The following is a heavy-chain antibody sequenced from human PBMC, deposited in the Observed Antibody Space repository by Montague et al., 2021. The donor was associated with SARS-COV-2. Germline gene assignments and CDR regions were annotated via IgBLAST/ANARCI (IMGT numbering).Heavy chain of an antibody. CDR1: GGSFSDYH. CDR3: ARFGSGTLEFDL. J-gene: IGHJ4*02. V-gene: IGHV4-34*01. CDR2: INHGGST. Sequence: SETLSLTCAVSGGSFSDYHWTWIRQSPGEGLEWIGQINHGGSTKYNPSLESRVTISIDTSKKQFSLKLTSVTAADTAVYFCARFGSGTLEFDLWGQGTLVTVSS. D-gene: IGHD1-26*01.